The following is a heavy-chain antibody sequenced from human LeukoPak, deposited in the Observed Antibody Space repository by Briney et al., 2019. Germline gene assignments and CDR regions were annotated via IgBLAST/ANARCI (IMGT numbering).Heavy chain of an antibody. J-gene: IGHJ4*02. D-gene: IGHD2-15*01. V-gene: IGHV1-2*02. CDR1: GYTFTGYY. CDR3: ARAVYCSGGSCHGY. Sequence: ASVKVSCKASGYTFTGYYMHWVRQAPGQGLEWMGWINPNSGGTNYAQKFQGRVTMTRDTSISTAYMELSRLRSDDTAVYYCARAVYCSGGSCHGYWGQGTLVTVSS. CDR2: INPNSGGT.